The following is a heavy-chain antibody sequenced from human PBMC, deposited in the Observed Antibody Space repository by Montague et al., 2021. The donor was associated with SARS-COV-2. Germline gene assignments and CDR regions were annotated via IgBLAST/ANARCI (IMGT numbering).Heavy chain of an antibody. V-gene: IGHV4-4*02. CDR2: IYEDGTT. D-gene: IGHD3-10*01. Sequence: SDTVSLTPDVFRGSISDDYWWSWVRQAPGKGLEWIGEIYEDGTTXYNPSLKSRVTILVDKSTNQISLHLRSVTAADTAVYFCARWAHGSGSLVEGMDVWSQGTTVTVSS. CDR1: RGSISDDYW. J-gene: IGHJ6*02. CDR3: ARWAHGSGSLVEGMDV.